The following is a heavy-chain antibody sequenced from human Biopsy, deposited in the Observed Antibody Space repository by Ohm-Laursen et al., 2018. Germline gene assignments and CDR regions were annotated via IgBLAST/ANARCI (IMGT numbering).Heavy chain of an antibody. J-gene: IGHJ4*02. CDR3: ARDSPSYADYPFDY. Sequence: GTLSLTCTVSGGSISGHFWSWVRQPAGRGLEWIGRIYSNGNTNYNPSLKSRVSMSVDPSKNQFSLRLRSVTAADTAVYYCARDSPSYADYPFDYWGQGTLVTVSS. D-gene: IGHD4-17*01. CDR2: IYSNGNT. CDR1: GGSISGHF. V-gene: IGHV4-4*07.